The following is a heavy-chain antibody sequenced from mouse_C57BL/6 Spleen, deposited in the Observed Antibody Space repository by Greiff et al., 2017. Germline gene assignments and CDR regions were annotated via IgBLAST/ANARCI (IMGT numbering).Heavy chain of an antibody. J-gene: IGHJ2*01. CDR2: INPSNGGT. CDR1: GYTFTSYW. CDR3: ARSGYSNYPYYFDY. V-gene: IGHV1-53*01. D-gene: IGHD2-5*01. Sequence: QVQLQQPGTELVKPGASVKLSCKASGYTFTSYWMHWVKQRPGQGLEWIGNINPSNGGTNYNEKFKSKATLTVDKSSSTAYMQLSILTSEDSAVYYCARSGYSNYPYYFDYWGQGTTLTVSS.